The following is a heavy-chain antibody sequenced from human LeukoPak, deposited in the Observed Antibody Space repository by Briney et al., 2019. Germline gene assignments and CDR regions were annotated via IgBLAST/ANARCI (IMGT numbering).Heavy chain of an antibody. Sequence: ASVKVSCKASGYTFTTYAIHWVRQAPGQRLVWMGWINAGNINTEYSQKFQGRVTITRDTSASTVYMELNSLRSEDTAVYYCATWRGDYSGIDRPNAKTYYYYGMDVWGQGTTVTVSS. V-gene: IGHV1-3*01. CDR2: INAGNINT. D-gene: IGHD3-3*01. CDR3: ATWRGDYSGIDRPNAKTYYYYGMDV. CDR1: GYTFTTYA. J-gene: IGHJ6*02.